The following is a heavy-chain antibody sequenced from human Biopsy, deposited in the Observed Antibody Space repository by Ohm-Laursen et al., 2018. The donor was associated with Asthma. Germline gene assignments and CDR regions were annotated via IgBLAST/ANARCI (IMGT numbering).Heavy chain of an antibody. Sequence: SLRLSCSTSGFMFRSFGMHWVRQAPGKGLEWVAVISYDGNHKFYEDSVKGRFTISRDNSKNTLYLQMNSLRTEDTAVYYCAKRRGYSGHDNDYWGQGTLVSVSS. D-gene: IGHD5-12*01. J-gene: IGHJ4*02. CDR2: ISYDGNHK. V-gene: IGHV3-30*18. CDR1: GFMFRSFG. CDR3: AKRRGYSGHDNDY.